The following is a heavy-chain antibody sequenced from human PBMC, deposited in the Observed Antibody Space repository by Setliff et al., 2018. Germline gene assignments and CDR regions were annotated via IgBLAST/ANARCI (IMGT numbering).Heavy chain of an antibody. D-gene: IGHD2-2*01. Sequence: GGSLRLSCAASGFTFSNAWMSWVRQAPGKGLEWVGRIKSKTDGGTTDYAAPVKGRFTISRDDSKNTLYLQMNSLKTEDTAVYYCTTPLIVVVPAATLRGYSGYEITDYWGQGTLVTSPQ. CDR3: TTPLIVVVPAATLRGYSGYEITDY. CDR1: GFTFSNAW. CDR2: IKSKTDGGTT. J-gene: IGHJ4*02. V-gene: IGHV3-15*01.